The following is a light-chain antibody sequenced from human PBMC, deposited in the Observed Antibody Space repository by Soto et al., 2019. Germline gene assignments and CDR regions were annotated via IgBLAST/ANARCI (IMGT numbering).Light chain of an antibody. J-gene: IGKJ3*01. V-gene: IGKV2-28*01. Sequence: DIVMTQSPLSLPVTPGEPASISCRSSQSLLHSNGYNYLDWYLQKPGQSPQLLIYLGSNRASGVPDRFSGSGSSTDFTLKISRVEAVDVGAYYCMQALQTPLFTFGPGTKVDIK. CDR3: MQALQTPLFT. CDR1: QSLLHSNGYNY. CDR2: LGS.